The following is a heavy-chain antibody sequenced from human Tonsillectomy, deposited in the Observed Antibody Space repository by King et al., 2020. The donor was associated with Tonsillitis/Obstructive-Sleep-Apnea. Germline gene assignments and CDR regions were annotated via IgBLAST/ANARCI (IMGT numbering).Heavy chain of an antibody. J-gene: IGHJ4*02. Sequence: VQLVESGGGLVQPGGSLRLSCAASGFTVRSNFMSWVRQAPGRGLEWVSIIYSGGSTYYADSVKGIFTISRDNSKNTLYLQVNSLRAEDTAVYYCASQTWGRGGQGTLVTVSS. D-gene: IGHD3-10*01. V-gene: IGHV3-66*04. CDR3: ASQTWGR. CDR2: IYSGGST. CDR1: GFTVRSNF.